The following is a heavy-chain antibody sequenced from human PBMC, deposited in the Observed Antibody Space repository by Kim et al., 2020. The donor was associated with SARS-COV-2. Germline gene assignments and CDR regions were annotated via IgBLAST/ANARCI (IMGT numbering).Heavy chain of an antibody. D-gene: IGHD4-17*01. V-gene: IGHV4-39*01. Sequence: SETLSLTCTVSGGSISSSSYYWGWIRQPPGKGLEWIGSIYYSGSTYYNPSLKSRVTISVDTSKNQFSLKLRSVTAADTAVYYCARLADYGDYALDYWGQGTLVTVSS. CDR1: GGSISSSSYY. CDR2: IYYSGST. CDR3: ARLADYGDYALDY. J-gene: IGHJ4*02.